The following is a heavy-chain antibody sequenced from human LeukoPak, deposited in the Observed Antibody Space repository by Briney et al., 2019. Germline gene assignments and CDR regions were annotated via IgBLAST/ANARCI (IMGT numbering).Heavy chain of an antibody. CDR3: AKPVGYCSGGSCYSVDY. D-gene: IGHD2-15*01. Sequence: GGSLRLSCAASGFTFSSYAMSWVRQAPGKGLEWVSAISGSGGSTYYADSVKGRFTISRDNSKNTLYLQMNSLRAEDTAVYYCAKPVGYCSGGSCYSVDYWGQGTLVTVFS. V-gene: IGHV3-23*01. CDR2: ISGSGGST. CDR1: GFTFSSYA. J-gene: IGHJ4*02.